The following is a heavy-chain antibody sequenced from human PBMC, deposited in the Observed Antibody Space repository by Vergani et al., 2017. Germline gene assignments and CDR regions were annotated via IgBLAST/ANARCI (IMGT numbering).Heavy chain of an antibody. J-gene: IGHJ2*01. CDR2: IYPGDSDT. V-gene: IGHV5-51*01. CDR3: ARQDLYYDSRRGGWYFDL. Sequence: EVQLVQSGAEVKKPGESLKISCKGSGYSFTSYWIGWVRQMPGKGLEWMGIIYPGDSDTRYSPSFQGQVTISADKSISTAYLQGSSLKASDTARYYCARQDLYYDSRRGGWYFDLWGRGTLVTVSS. D-gene: IGHD3-22*01. CDR1: GYSFTSYW.